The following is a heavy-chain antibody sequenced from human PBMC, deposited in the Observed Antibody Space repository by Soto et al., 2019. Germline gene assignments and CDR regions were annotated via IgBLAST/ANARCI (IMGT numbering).Heavy chain of an antibody. Sequence: XESLLLSCAASGFTFSSYAMSWVRQAPGKGLEWVSATSGSGSSTYYADSVKGRFTISRDNSKNTQYLQMNSLRAEDTAVYYCAKDPGSSSWHDFDFWGHGTLVTVSS. CDR2: TSGSGSST. J-gene: IGHJ4*01. D-gene: IGHD6-13*01. CDR3: AKDPGSSSWHDFDF. CDR1: GFTFSSYA. V-gene: IGHV3-23*01.